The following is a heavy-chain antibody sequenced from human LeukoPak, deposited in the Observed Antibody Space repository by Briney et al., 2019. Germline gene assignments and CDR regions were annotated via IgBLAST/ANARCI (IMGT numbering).Heavy chain of an antibody. CDR2: IYYSGST. CDR3: AREIAGYYYGSGSYHYYFDY. V-gene: IGHV4-59*01. Sequence: SETLSLTCTVSGGSISTYYWSWIRQPPGKGLEWIAYIYYSGSTNYNPSLKSRVTISVDTSKNQFSLKLSSVTAADTAVYYCAREIAGYYYGSGSYHYYFDYWGQGTLVTVSS. CDR1: GGSISTYY. J-gene: IGHJ4*02. D-gene: IGHD3-10*01.